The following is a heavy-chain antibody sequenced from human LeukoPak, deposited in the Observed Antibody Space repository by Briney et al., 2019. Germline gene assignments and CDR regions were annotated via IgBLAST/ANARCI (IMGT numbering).Heavy chain of an antibody. Sequence: PSETLSLTCTVSGGSISSSSYYWGWIRQPPGKGLEWIGSIYYSGSTYYNPSLKSRVTISVDTSKNQFSLKLSSVTAADTAVYYCARDLKRGGYEYWGQGTLVTVSS. CDR1: GGSISSSSYY. V-gene: IGHV4-39*07. D-gene: IGHD5-12*01. CDR3: ARDLKRGGYEY. J-gene: IGHJ4*02. CDR2: IYYSGST.